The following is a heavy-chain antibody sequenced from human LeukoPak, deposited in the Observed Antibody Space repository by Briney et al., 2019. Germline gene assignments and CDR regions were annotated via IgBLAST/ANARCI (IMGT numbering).Heavy chain of an antibody. Sequence: GGSLRLSCAPSGFTFEDYAMHWVRQAPGKGPEWVSGISWNSGSLGYADSVKGRFTISRDNAKNSLYLQMNSLRAEDTALYYCAKGIVGFDYWGQGTLVTVSS. CDR2: ISWNSGSL. J-gene: IGHJ4*02. V-gene: IGHV3-9*01. D-gene: IGHD3-16*02. CDR1: GFTFEDYA. CDR3: AKGIVGFDY.